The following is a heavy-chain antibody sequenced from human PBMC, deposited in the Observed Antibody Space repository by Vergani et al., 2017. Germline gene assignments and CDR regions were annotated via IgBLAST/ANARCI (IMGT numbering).Heavy chain of an antibody. CDR3: VKDAGSYENFFDS. V-gene: IGHV3-30*18. CDR2: ISYDGTQK. Sequence: VQLVESGGGLVQPGGSLRLSCAASGFTSSYYGMHWVRQAPGKGLEWVAVISYDGTQKYYADSVKGRFTISRDNSKSTMYLQMNSLRPEDTATYYCVKDAGSYENFFDSWGQGTLVTVSS. J-gene: IGHJ4*02. CDR1: GFTSSYYG. D-gene: IGHD1-26*01.